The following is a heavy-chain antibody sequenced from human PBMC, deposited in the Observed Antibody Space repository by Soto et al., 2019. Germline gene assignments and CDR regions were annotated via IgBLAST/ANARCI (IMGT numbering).Heavy chain of an antibody. CDR3: ARGQGYGLSAFDI. J-gene: IGHJ3*02. Sequence: SVKVSCKASGGTFSSYTISWVRQAPGQGLEWMGRIIPILGIANYAQKFQGRVTITADKSTSTAYMELSSLRSEDTAVYYCARGQGYGLSAFDIWGQGTMVTVSS. CDR2: IIPILGIA. D-gene: IGHD5-18*01. V-gene: IGHV1-69*02. CDR1: GGTFSSYT.